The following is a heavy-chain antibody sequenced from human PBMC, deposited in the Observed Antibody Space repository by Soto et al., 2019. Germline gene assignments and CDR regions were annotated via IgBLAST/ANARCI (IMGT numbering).Heavy chain of an antibody. J-gene: IGHJ6*02. Sequence: SETLSLTCTVSGGSISSYYWSWIRQPPGKGLEWIGYIYYSGSTNYNPSLKSRVTISVDTSKNQFSLKLSSVTAADTAVYYCARLYYYGSGSYYYYYYGMDVWGQGTTVTVSS. CDR1: GGSISSYY. CDR3: ARLYYYGSGSYYYYYYGMDV. V-gene: IGHV4-59*08. CDR2: IYYSGST. D-gene: IGHD3-10*01.